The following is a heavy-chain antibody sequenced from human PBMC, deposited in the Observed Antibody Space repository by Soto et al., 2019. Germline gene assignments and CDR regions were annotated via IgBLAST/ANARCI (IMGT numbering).Heavy chain of an antibody. D-gene: IGHD2-2*01. CDR3: ARDGWGCSSTSCYPYYYYGMDV. J-gene: IGHJ6*02. CDR1: GFTFSSYG. V-gene: IGHV3-33*01. CDR2: IWYDGSNK. Sequence: LRLSCAASGFTFSSYGMHLVRQAPGKGLEWVAVIWYDGSNKYYADSVKGRFTISRDNSKNTLYLQMNSLRAEDTAVYYCARDGWGCSSTSCYPYYYYGMDVWGQGTTVTVSS.